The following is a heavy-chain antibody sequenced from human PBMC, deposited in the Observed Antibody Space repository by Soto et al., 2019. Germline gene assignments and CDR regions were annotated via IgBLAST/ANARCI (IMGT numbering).Heavy chain of an antibody. CDR2: IYPTGKT. D-gene: IGHD3-16*01. V-gene: IGHV4-30-2*01. J-gene: IGHJ6*02. CDR1: NGSISSGGYS. CDR3: ARAPPGPAPRWGV. Sequence: SETLSLTCTVSNGSISSGGYSWSWIRQTPGKGLEWIGYIYPTGKTYYNPSLKNRATLSIDTSQDQFSLQLTSVTAADTAVYYCARAPPGPAPRWGVWGHGTAVTVSS.